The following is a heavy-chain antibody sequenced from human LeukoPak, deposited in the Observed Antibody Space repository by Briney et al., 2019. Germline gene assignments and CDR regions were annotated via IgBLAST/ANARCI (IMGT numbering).Heavy chain of an antibody. CDR2: IRFDGSNA. V-gene: IGHV3-30*02. D-gene: IGHD3-10*01. Sequence: PGRSLRLSCAASGFTFNSYGMHWVRQAPGKGLQWVAFIRFDGSNAYYPDSVKGRFTISRDNSKNKLTLQMNSLRAEDTAVYYCAKDPTQYYSGSGSSSWFDPWGQGTLVTVSS. CDR3: AKDPTQYYSGSGSSSWFDP. CDR1: GFTFNSYG. J-gene: IGHJ5*02.